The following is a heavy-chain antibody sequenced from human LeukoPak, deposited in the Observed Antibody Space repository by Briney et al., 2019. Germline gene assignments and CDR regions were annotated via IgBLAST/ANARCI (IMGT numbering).Heavy chain of an antibody. CDR1: GVTFSSYG. V-gene: IGHV3-30*02. J-gene: IGHJ4*02. CDR3: ANPPPPSDIVVVPAAIPVVY. CDR2: IRYDGSNK. D-gene: IGHD2-2*02. Sequence: PGGSLRLSCAASGVTFSSYGIHWVRQAPGKGLEWEAFIRYDGSNKYYAGSVKGRFTISRDNSKNTLYLQMNSLRAEDTAVYYYANPPPPSDIVVVPAAIPVVYWGQGTLVTVSS.